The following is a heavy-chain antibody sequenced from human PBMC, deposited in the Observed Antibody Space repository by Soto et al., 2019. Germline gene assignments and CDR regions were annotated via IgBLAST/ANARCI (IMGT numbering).Heavy chain of an antibody. D-gene: IGHD3-22*01. CDR1: GGSISSYY. J-gene: IGHJ4*02. Sequence: SETLSLTCTVSGGSISSYYWSWIRQPPGKGLEWIGYIYYSGSTNYNPSLKSRVTISVDTSRNQFSLKLSSVTAADTAVYYCARDLKDSSGYYYWVFDYWGQGTLVTVSS. CDR2: IYYSGST. V-gene: IGHV4-59*01. CDR3: ARDLKDSSGYYYWVFDY.